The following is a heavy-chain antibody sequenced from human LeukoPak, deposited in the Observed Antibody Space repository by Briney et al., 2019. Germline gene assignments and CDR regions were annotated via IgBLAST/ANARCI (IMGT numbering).Heavy chain of an antibody. J-gene: IGHJ4*02. CDR2: IIPIFGTA. CDR1: GGTFSSYA. D-gene: IGHD1-14*01. V-gene: IGHV1-69*13. CDR3: ARGRREKDLTTPH. Sequence: SVKVSCKASGGTFSSYAISWVRQAPGQGLEWMGGIIPIFGTANYAQKFQGRVTITADESTSTAYMELSSLRSEDTAVYYCARGRREKDLTTPHWGQGTLVTVSS.